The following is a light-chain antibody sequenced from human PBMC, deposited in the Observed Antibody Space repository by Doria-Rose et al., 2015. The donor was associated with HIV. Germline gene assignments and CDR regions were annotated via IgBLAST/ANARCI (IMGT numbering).Light chain of an antibody. V-gene: IGKV1-5*03. CDR1: QSISGW. CDR3: QQYKSYSRT. Sequence: DIRMTQSPSTLSASVGDRVTITCRGSQSISGWVAWYQQKPGKAPKLLIYRASSLESGVPSRFSGSGSGTEFTLTISSLQPDDFATYYCQQYKSYSRTFGQGTKVEIK. CDR2: RAS. J-gene: IGKJ1*01.